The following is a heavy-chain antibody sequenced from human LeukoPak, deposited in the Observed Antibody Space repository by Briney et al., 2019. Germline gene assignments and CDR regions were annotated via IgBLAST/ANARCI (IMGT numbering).Heavy chain of an antibody. D-gene: IGHD3-22*01. CDR3: ARGPQYYYDSSGYYGEHAFGI. CDR1: GFTFSSYA. CDR2: ISYDGSNK. J-gene: IGHJ3*02. V-gene: IGHV3-30-3*01. Sequence: GGSLRLSCAAFGFTFSSYAMHWVRQAPGKGLEWVAVISYDGSNKYYADSVKGRFTISRDNSKNTLYLQMNSLRAEDTAVYYCARGPQYYYDSSGYYGEHAFGIWGQGTMVTVSS.